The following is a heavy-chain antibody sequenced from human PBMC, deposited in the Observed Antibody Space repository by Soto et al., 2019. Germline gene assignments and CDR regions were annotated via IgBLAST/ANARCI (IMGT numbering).Heavy chain of an antibody. D-gene: IGHD3-16*01. J-gene: IGHJ4*02. CDR2: DYSDST. V-gene: IGHV4-59*08. CDR3: ATYRRGEGGRGY. Sequence: QVQLQESGPGLVKPSETLSLTCTVSGGSVSSHHWTWIRQPPGKGLEWLGDYSDSTSYSPSLKSRVTISADPSKNQFSLKLSSVTAADTAVYYCATYRRGEGGRGYWGQGTLVTVSS. CDR1: GGSVSSHH.